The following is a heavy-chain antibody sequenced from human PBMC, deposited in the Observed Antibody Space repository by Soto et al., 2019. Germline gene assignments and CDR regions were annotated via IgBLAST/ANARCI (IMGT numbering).Heavy chain of an antibody. CDR1: GGSISSYY. Sequence: SEPLSLPCTVSGGSISSYYWSWIRQPPGKGLEWIGYIYYSGSTNYNPSLKSRVTISVDTSKNQFSLKLSSVTAADTAVYYCARLGAPSSSYNWFDPWGQGTLVTVSS. CDR3: ARLGAPSSSYNWFDP. D-gene: IGHD2-2*01. V-gene: IGHV4-59*08. CDR2: IYYSGST. J-gene: IGHJ5*02.